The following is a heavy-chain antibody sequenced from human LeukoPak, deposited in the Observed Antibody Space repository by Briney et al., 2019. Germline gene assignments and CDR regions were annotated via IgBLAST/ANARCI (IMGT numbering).Heavy chain of an antibody. CDR3: ARHSSSEDYYDVSYHFDY. Sequence: PSETLSLTCTVSGGSISSSIYYWGWIRQPPGKGLEWIGSIYYSGSTYYNPSLKSRVTISVDTSKNQFSLKLSSVTAADTAVYYCARHSSSEDYYDVSYHFDYWGQGTLVTVSS. J-gene: IGHJ4*02. CDR2: IYYSGST. CDR1: GGSISSSIYY. V-gene: IGHV4-39*01. D-gene: IGHD3-22*01.